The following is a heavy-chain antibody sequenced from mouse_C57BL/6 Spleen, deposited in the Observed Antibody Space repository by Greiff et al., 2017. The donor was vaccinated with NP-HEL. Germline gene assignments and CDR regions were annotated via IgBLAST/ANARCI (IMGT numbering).Heavy chain of an antibody. D-gene: IGHD2-3*01. CDR1: GYTFTSYW. V-gene: IGHV1-64*01. CDR2: IHPNIGST. Sequence: QVQLQQPGAELVKPGASVKLSCKASGYTFTSYWMHWVKQRPGQGLEWIGMIHPNIGSTNYNEKFKSKATLTVDKSSSTAYMQLSSLTSEDSAVYYCARDRDGYYWFAYWGQGTLVTVSA. CDR3: ARDRDGYYWFAY. J-gene: IGHJ3*01.